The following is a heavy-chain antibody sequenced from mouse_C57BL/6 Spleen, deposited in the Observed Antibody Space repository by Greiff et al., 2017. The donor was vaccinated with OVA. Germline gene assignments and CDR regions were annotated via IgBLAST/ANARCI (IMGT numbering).Heavy chain of an antibody. Sequence: VQLQLSGPGLVQPSQSLSITCTVSGFSLTSYGVHWVRQSPGKGLEWLGVIWSGGSTDYNAAFISRLSISKDNSKSQVFFKMNSLQADDTAIYYCARKGNYYGSSYVDYAMDYWGQGTSVTVSS. V-gene: IGHV2-2*01. J-gene: IGHJ4*01. D-gene: IGHD1-1*01. CDR2: IWSGGST. CDR3: ARKGNYYGSSYVDYAMDY. CDR1: GFSLTSYG.